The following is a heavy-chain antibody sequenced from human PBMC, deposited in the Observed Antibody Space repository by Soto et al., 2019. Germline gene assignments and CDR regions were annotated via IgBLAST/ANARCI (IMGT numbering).Heavy chain of an antibody. V-gene: IGHV4-34*01. CDR2: INHSGST. Sequence: SETLSLTCAVYGGSFSGYYWSWIRQPPGKGLEWIGEINHSGSTKYNPSLESRATISIDTSKNQFSLKLSSVTAADTAVYYCARDPVTTDQFDYWGQGILVTVSS. CDR3: ARDPVTTDQFDY. D-gene: IGHD1-1*01. CDR1: GGSFSGYY. J-gene: IGHJ4*02.